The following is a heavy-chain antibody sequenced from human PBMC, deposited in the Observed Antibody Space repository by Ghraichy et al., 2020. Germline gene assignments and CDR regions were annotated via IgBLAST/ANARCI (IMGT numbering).Heavy chain of an antibody. J-gene: IGHJ4*02. CDR3: AGEPRGDTFGLDS. CDR2: IWLDGRDK. CDR1: GFSFSNYV. D-gene: IGHD5-18*01. Sequence: GGSLRLSCAASGFSFSNYVMHWVRPAPGNGLEWMAAIWLDGRDKFYADSVKGRFTISGDDSRNTLFLQMNSLRVEDTAMYYCAGEPRGDTFGLDSWGQGTLVTVSS. V-gene: IGHV3-33*01.